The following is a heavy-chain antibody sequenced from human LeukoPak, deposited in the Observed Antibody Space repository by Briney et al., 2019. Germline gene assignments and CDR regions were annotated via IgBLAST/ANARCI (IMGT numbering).Heavy chain of an antibody. V-gene: IGHV3-11*06. Sequence: GASLRLSCAASGFTFNDYYMSWIRQAPGKGLEWVSYISSSGGHTNYADSVKGRFTISRDNAKNSLYLQMNSLRAEDTAVYYCARNPGPGTLDNWGQGTLVTVSS. CDR2: ISSSGGHT. D-gene: IGHD6-13*01. CDR3: ARNPGPGTLDN. CDR1: GFTFNDYY. J-gene: IGHJ4*02.